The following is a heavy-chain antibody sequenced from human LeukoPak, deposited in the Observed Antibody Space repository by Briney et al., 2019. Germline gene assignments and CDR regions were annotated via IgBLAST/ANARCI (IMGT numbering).Heavy chain of an antibody. J-gene: IGHJ4*02. Sequence: QAGGSLRLSCAASGFTFSSYGMHWVRQAPGKGLEWVAVIWYGGGNKYYADSVKGRFTISRDNSKNTLYLQMNSLRAEDTAVYYCARALEANYFDYWGQGTLVTVSS. CDR3: ARALEANYFDY. V-gene: IGHV3-33*01. CDR2: IWYGGGNK. CDR1: GFTFSSYG.